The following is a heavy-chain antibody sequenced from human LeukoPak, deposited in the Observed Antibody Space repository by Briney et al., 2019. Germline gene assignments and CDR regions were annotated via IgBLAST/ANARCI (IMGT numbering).Heavy chain of an antibody. D-gene: IGHD2-15*01. CDR3: ARLSDCSGGRCYSGNYFDY. CDR2: IKQVETEK. Sequence: GGSLTLSCVASGFTISSYWMSWGRQPPRKGLEREANIKQVETEKYYVNSFKGRFTISRDNAKNSLYLPMNSLRPEDTAVYYCARLSDCSGGRCYSGNYFDYWGQGTLVTVSS. J-gene: IGHJ4*02. CDR1: GFTISSYW. V-gene: IGHV3-7*01.